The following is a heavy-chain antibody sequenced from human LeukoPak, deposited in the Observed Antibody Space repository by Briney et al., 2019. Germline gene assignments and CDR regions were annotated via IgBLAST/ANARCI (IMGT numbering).Heavy chain of an antibody. CDR1: GGSFSGYY. V-gene: IGHV4-34*01. Sequence: SETPSLTCAVYGGSFSGYYWSWIRQPPGKGLEWIGEINHSGSTNYNPSLKSRVTISVDTSKNQFSLKLSSVTAADTAVYYCARYDSSTSFDYWGQGTLVTVSS. D-gene: IGHD2-2*01. CDR3: ARYDSSTSFDY. CDR2: INHSGST. J-gene: IGHJ4*02.